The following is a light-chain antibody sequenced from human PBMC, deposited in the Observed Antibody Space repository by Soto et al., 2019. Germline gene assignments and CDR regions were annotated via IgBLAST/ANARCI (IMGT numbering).Light chain of an antibody. J-gene: IGKJ4*01. CDR2: LGS. Sequence: EIVMTQAPLSLPVTPGEPASISCRSSQSLLHSNGYNYLDWYLQKPGQSPQLLIYLGSNRASGVPDRFSGSGSGTDFTLKSSRVEAEDVGVYYCMQALQTPLTFGGGTKVEIK. V-gene: IGKV2-28*01. CDR1: QSLLHSNGYNY. CDR3: MQALQTPLT.